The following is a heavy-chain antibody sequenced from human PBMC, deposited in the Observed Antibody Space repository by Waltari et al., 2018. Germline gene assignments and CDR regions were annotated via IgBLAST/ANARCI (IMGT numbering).Heavy chain of an antibody. CDR2: IQYDGSIK. Sequence: QVHVVESGGGVVQPGGSLRLSCAAAGFTLGHYARHWVRQAPGKGLEWVAVIQYDGSIKNYADSVKGRFTISRENSKNTLYLEMKSLRAEDTAVYYCAREYSRICFHALDGWGQGTAVTVSS. CDR3: AREYSRICFHALDG. D-gene: IGHD6-13*01. CDR1: GFTLGHYA. J-gene: IGHJ6*02. V-gene: IGHV3-33*05.